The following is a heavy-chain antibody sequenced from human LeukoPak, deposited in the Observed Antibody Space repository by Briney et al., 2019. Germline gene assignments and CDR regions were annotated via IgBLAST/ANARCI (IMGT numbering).Heavy chain of an antibody. J-gene: IGHJ4*02. CDR1: GFTFSSYS. CDR3: ARHSYGYYRPLYYFDY. V-gene: IGHV3-21*01. Sequence: PGGSLRLSCAASGFTFSSYSMNWVRQAPGEGLEWVSSISSSSSYIYYADSVKGRFTISRDNAKNSLYLQMNSLRAEDTAVYYCARHSYGYYRPLYYFDYWGQGTLVTVSS. D-gene: IGHD5-18*01. CDR2: ISSSSSYI.